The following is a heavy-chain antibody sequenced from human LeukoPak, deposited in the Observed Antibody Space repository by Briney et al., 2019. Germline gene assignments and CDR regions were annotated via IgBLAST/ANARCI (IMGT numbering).Heavy chain of an antibody. J-gene: IGHJ2*01. CDR2: IYYSGST. Sequence: PSETLSLTCTVSGGSISSYYWSWIRQPPGKGLEWIGYIYYSGSTNYNPSLKSRVTISVDTSKSQFSLKLSSVTAADTAVYYCARNTVMAVAGTGYFDLWGRGTLVTVSS. CDR1: GGSISSYY. CDR3: ARNTVMAVAGTGYFDL. D-gene: IGHD6-19*01. V-gene: IGHV4-59*01.